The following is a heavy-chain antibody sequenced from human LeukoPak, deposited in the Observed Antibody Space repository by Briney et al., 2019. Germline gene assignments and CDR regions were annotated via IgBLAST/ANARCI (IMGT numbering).Heavy chain of an antibody. CDR1: GFTFTNSW. V-gene: IGHV3-7*01. Sequence: GGSLGLSCAASGFTFTNSWMNWVRQAPGKGLEWVANIKQDGSNKYYVDPVKGRFTISRDNAKNSLYLQMNSLRVDDTAVYYCGRGGYTSSWYWVDWGQGTQVTVSS. CDR2: IKQDGSNK. CDR3: GRGGYTSSWYWVD. J-gene: IGHJ4*02. D-gene: IGHD6-13*01.